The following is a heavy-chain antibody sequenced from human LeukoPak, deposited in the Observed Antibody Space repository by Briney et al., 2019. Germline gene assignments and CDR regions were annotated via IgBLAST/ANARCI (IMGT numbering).Heavy chain of an antibody. CDR3: ATTGATSPSSASWFNIEY. J-gene: IGHJ4*02. CDR2: IYYSGGT. Sequence: SETLSLTCTVSGGSVTSYYCNWVRQPPGKGLEWIGYIYYSGGTNYNPSLESRVTTSLDTAKNQFSLKLRSVTAEDTAVYYCATTGATSPSSASWFNIEYWGQGTLVPVSS. CDR1: GGSVTSYY. V-gene: IGHV4-59*08. D-gene: IGHD6-13*01.